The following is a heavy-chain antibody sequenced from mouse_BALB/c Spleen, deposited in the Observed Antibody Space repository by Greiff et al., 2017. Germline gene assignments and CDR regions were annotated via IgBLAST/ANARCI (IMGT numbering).Heavy chain of an antibody. CDR3: ARYGYDGYYAMDY. V-gene: IGHV1S137*01. D-gene: IGHD2-2*01. CDR2: ISTYYGDA. J-gene: IGHJ4*01. Sequence: LQESGAELVRPGVSVKISCKGSGYTFTDYAMHWVKQSHAKSLEWIGVISTYYGDASYNQKFKGKATMTVDKSSSTAYMELARLTSEDSAIYYCARYGYDGYYAMDYWGQGTSVTVSS. CDR1: GYTFTDYA.